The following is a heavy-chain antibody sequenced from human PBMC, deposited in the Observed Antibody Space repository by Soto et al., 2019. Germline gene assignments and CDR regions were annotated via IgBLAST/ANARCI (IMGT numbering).Heavy chain of an antibody. CDR2: VSHDGRNT. Sequence: VQLVESGGGVVQPGRSLRLSCAASGFTFSDYAMHWVRQAPGKGLECVAVVSHDGRNTHYADSVTGRVTISRDSSKNTVSLEMTSLRAEDTAVYYCAKGGRQWLVTSDFNYWGQGALVTVSS. V-gene: IGHV3-30*18. CDR1: GFTFSDYA. J-gene: IGHJ4*02. D-gene: IGHD6-19*01. CDR3: AKGGRQWLVTSDFNY.